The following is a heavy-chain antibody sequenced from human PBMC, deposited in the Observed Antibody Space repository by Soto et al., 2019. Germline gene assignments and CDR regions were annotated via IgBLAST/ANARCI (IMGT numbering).Heavy chain of an antibody. CDR1: GYTFSSHG. J-gene: IGHJ4*02. D-gene: IGHD4-17*01. CDR2: ISIYNGNT. Sequence: QVPLVQSGAEVKKPRASVKVSCKPSGYTFSSHGISWVRQAPGQGLEWMGWISIYNGNTRYVQKLQGRVTMTTGTSTSSADMGLRTLRSDETAVSYCARDRNIYGAYASSFAHWGSGTLVTVPS. CDR3: ARDRNIYGAYASSFAH. V-gene: IGHV1-18*01.